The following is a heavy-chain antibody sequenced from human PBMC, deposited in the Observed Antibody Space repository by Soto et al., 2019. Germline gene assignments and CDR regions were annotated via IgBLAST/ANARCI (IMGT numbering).Heavy chain of an antibody. CDR2: ITNSGSYI. Sequence: GGSLRLSCAASGFTFSSYSMNWVRQAPGKGLEWVSSITNSGSYIYYADSLKGRFTISRDNAQNSLYLQMSSLRAEDTAVYYCARAGDYYDSTVYFRYWGQGTLVTVSS. CDR3: ARAGDYYDSTVYFRY. CDR1: GFTFSSYS. J-gene: IGHJ4*02. D-gene: IGHD3-22*01. V-gene: IGHV3-21*01.